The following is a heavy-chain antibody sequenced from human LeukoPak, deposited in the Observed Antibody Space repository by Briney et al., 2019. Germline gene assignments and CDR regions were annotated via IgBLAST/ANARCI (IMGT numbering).Heavy chain of an antibody. Sequence: GGTLRLSCAASGFTFSSYDMSWVRQAPGKGLEWVSSISSSSSYIYYADSVKGRYTISRDNAKNSLYLQMNSLRAEDTAVYYCARAPVYSYGYSYWGQGTLVTVSS. J-gene: IGHJ4*02. V-gene: IGHV3-21*01. CDR2: ISSSSSYI. CDR1: GFTFSSYD. D-gene: IGHD5-18*01. CDR3: ARAPVYSYGYSY.